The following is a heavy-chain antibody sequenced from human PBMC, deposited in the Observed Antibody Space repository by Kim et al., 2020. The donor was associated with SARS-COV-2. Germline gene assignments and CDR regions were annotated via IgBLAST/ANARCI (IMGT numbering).Heavy chain of an antibody. J-gene: IGHJ4*02. Sequence: DSVKGRFTISRDNAKNSLYRQMNSLRAEDTAVYYCAREAYGDFGVYYFDYWGQGTLVTVSS. V-gene: IGHV3-7*01. D-gene: IGHD4-17*01. CDR3: AREAYGDFGVYYFDY.